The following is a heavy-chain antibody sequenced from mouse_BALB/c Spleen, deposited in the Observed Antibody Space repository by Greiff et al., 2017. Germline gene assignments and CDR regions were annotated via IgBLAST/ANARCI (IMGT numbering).Heavy chain of an antibody. V-gene: IGHV1-5*01. CDR3: TTIYYYGSSWYFDV. D-gene: IGHD1-1*01. CDR1: GYSFTSYW. CDR2: IYPGNSDT. Sequence: VQLQQSGTVLARPGASVKMSCKASGYSFTSYWMHWVKQRPGQGLEWIGAIYPGNSDTSYNQKFKGKAKLTAVTSASTAYMELSSLTNEDSAVYYCTTIYYYGSSWYFDVWGAGTTVTVSS. J-gene: IGHJ1*01.